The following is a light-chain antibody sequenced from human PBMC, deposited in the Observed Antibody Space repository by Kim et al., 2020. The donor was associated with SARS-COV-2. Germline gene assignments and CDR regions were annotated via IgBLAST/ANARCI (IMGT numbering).Light chain of an antibody. V-gene: IGKV1-9*01. CDR3: QQLNHYPWT. Sequence: DIQMTQSPSFLSASIGDRVAVTCRASQDISNSLAWYQQKAGKAPKLLIFAASTLQSGVPSRFSGSGSGTEFTLTISSLQAEDFATYYCQQLNHYPWTFGQGTKVDIK. CDR1: QDISNS. J-gene: IGKJ1*01. CDR2: AAS.